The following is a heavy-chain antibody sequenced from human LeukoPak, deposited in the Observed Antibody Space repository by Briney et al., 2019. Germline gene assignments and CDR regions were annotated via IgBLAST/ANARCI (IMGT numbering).Heavy chain of an antibody. CDR1: GYTLTELS. Sequence: ASVKVSCKVSGYTLTELSMHWVRQAPGKGLEWMGGFDPEDGETIYAQKFQGRVTITEDTSTDTAYMELSSLRSEDTAVYYCATPYSGSYGYIGPLDYWGQGTLVTVSS. J-gene: IGHJ4*02. D-gene: IGHD1-26*01. V-gene: IGHV1-24*01. CDR3: ATPYSGSYGYIGPLDY. CDR2: FDPEDGET.